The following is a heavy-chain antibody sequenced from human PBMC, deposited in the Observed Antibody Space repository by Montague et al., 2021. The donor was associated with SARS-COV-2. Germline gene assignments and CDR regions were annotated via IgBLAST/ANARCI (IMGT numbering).Heavy chain of an antibody. CDR2: IKQDGSEK. J-gene: IGHJ4*02. CDR1: GFTFSSYW. Sequence: SLRLSCAASGFTFSSYWMSWVRQAPGKGLEWVANIKQDGSEKYYVGSVKGRFTISRDNAKNSLYLQMNSLRAEDTAVYYCARVPSSNWYFDYWGQGTLVTVSS. CDR3: ARVPSSNWYFDY. D-gene: IGHD6-13*01. V-gene: IGHV3-7*01.